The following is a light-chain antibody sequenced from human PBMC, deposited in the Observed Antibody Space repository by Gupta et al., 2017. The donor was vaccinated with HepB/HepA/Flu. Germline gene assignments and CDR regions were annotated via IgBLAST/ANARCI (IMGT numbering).Light chain of an antibody. CDR1: SSDVGGYNY. Sequence: QSALTPPASVSGSPGQSITISCTGTSSDVGGYNYVSWYQQHPGKAPKLMIYAVSNRPSGVSNRFSGSKSGYTASLSISALRAEDEADYDCSSYTSSSSVVFGGGTKLTVL. J-gene: IGLJ2*01. CDR2: AVS. V-gene: IGLV2-14*01. CDR3: SSYTSSSSVV.